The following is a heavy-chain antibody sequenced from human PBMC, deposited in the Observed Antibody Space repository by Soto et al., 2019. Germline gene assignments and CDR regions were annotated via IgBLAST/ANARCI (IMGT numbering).Heavy chain of an antibody. J-gene: IGHJ6*02. CDR2: ISWNSGSI. D-gene: IGHD2-2*01. Sequence: EVQLVESGGGLVQPGRSLRLSCAASGFTFDDYAMHWVRQAPGKGLEWVSGISWNSGSIGYADSVKGRFTISRDNAKNSLYLQMNSLRAEDTALYYCAKDKVRYCSSTSCYLGMDVWGQGTTVTVSS. V-gene: IGHV3-9*01. CDR1: GFTFDDYA. CDR3: AKDKVRYCSSTSCYLGMDV.